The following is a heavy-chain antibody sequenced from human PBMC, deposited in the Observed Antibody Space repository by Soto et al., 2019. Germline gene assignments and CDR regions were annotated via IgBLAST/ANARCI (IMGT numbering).Heavy chain of an antibody. V-gene: IGHV3-11*01. CDR1: GFTFSDHY. J-gene: IGHJ6*02. D-gene: IGHD4-4*01. Sequence: QVQVMESGGGLVKPGGSLRLSCEASGFTFSDHYMSWVRQAPGKGLEWVSHISNSGNAMYYADSVKGRFTISRDNAKNSLYLQMNNLRAEDTAVYYCARDRQPSSYIGLDVWGQGTTVIVSS. CDR2: ISNSGNAM. CDR3: ARDRQPSSYIGLDV.